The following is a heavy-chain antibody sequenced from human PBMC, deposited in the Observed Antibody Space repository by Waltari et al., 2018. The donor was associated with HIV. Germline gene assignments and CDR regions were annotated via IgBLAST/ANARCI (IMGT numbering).Heavy chain of an antibody. CDR3: ARHPLTYDFWSGYSYGMDV. V-gene: IGHV4-39*01. Sequence: QLQLQESGPGLVKPSETLSLTCTVSGGSISSSSYYWGWIRQPPGKGLEWIGSSYYSGCTYYTPSLTSRVTISVDTSKNQFSRKLSSVTAADTAVYYCARHPLTYDFWSGYSYGMDVWGQGTTVTVSS. CDR1: GGSISSSSYY. J-gene: IGHJ6*02. CDR2: SYYSGCT. D-gene: IGHD3-3*01.